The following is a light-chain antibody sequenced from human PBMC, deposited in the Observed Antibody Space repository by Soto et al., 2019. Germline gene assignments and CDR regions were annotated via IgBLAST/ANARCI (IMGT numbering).Light chain of an antibody. Sequence: DIQMTQSPSTLSASVGDRVTIACRASQSISMLLAWDQRKPGKAPKLLIYDASILETGVPSRFSGSGSGTEFTLTINSLQPDDFADYYCQQYSGYPLTFGGGTKVQIK. V-gene: IGKV1-5*01. J-gene: IGKJ4*01. CDR1: QSISML. CDR2: DAS. CDR3: QQYSGYPLT.